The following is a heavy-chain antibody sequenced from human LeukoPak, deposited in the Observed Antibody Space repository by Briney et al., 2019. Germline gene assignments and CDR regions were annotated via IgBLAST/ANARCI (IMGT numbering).Heavy chain of an antibody. CDR2: IIPILGIA. V-gene: IGHV1-69*04. CDR1: GGTFSSYA. CDR3: ARDKKDIVLMVYATGFDP. Sequence: SVKVSCKASGGTFSSYAISWVRQAPGQGLEWMGRIIPILGIANYAQKFQGRVTITADKSTSTAYMELSSLRSEDTAVYYCARDKKDIVLMVYATGFDPWGQGTLVTVSS. J-gene: IGHJ5*02. D-gene: IGHD2-8*01.